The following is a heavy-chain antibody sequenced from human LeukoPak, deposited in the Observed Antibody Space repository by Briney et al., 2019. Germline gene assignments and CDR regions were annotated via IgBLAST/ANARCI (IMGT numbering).Heavy chain of an antibody. CDR3: AVSGRGGFYYYGMDV. V-gene: IGHV3-48*04. J-gene: IGHJ6*02. CDR2: ISSASSTI. D-gene: IGHD1-26*01. CDR1: GFTFSSYS. Sequence: GGSLRLSCAASGFTFSSYSMNWVRQAPAKGLEWLSYISSASSTIYYADSVRGRFTISRDNAKNSLYLQMNSLRAEDTAVYYCAVSGRGGFYYYGMDVWGQGTTVTVSS.